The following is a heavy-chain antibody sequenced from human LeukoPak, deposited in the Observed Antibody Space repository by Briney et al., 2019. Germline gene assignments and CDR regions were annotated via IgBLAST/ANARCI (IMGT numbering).Heavy chain of an antibody. CDR1: GFTFSTYA. Sequence: GGSLRLSCAASGFTFSTYAMSWVRQAPEKGLEWVSTISSNGGSTYYADSVKGRFIISRDNSKNTLFLQMNSLRAEDTAVYYCANRGVTSVGSYYFDYWGQGSLVTVSS. J-gene: IGHJ4*02. CDR2: ISSNGGST. V-gene: IGHV3-23*01. CDR3: ANRGVTSVGSYYFDY. D-gene: IGHD4-17*01.